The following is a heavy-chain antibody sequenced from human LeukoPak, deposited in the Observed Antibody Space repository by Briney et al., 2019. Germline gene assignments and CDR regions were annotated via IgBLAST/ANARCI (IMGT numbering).Heavy chain of an antibody. V-gene: IGHV4-30-2*01. Sequence: PSQTLSLTCNVSGGSIKSGGYYWNWIRQPPGKGLEWIGYIYHSGSTYYSPSLKSRVTISVDMSTNQFSLKLISVTAADTAVYYCARVAGFGELSAYHFDYWGQGTLVTVSS. CDR1: GGSIKSGGYY. CDR3: ARVAGFGELSAYHFDY. CDR2: IYHSGST. D-gene: IGHD3-10*01. J-gene: IGHJ4*02.